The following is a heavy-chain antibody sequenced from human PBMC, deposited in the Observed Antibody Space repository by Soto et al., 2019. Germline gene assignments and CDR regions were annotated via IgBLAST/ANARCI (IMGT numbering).Heavy chain of an antibody. CDR2: IWYDGSNK. Sequence: QVQLVESGGGVVQPGRSLRLSCAASGFTFSSYGMHWVRQAPGKGLEWVVVIWYDGSNKYYADSVKGRFTISRDNSKNTLYLQMNSLRAEDTAVYYCARDRRYCTNGVCYRYGMDVWGQGTTVTVSS. CDR1: GFTFSSYG. J-gene: IGHJ6*02. D-gene: IGHD2-8*01. V-gene: IGHV3-33*01. CDR3: ARDRRYCTNGVCYRYGMDV.